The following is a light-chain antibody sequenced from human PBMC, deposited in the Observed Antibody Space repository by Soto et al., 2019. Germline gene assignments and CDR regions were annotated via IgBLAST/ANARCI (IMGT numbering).Light chain of an antibody. Sequence: DIQMTQSPSSLSASVGDRVTITCRASQDISNYLAWYQQKPGKVPKLLIYAASPLQSGVPSRFSGSGSGTDITLTISSLQPEDVATYYCQKYNSVPYSFGQRTKLAIK. CDR2: AAS. V-gene: IGKV1-27*01. CDR3: QKYNSVPYS. J-gene: IGKJ2*01. CDR1: QDISNY.